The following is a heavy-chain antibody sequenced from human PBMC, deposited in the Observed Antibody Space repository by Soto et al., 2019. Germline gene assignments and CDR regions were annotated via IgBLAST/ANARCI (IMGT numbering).Heavy chain of an antibody. Sequence: QVQLQESGPGLVKPSQTLSLTCIVSGVSISSGDDYWSWIRQPPGKGLEWIGYIYSSGSTYCNPSXXSXAXXSADTSKNQVSLELTSVTAADTAVYYCARGGGYDYWGQGALVTVPS. J-gene: IGHJ4*02. CDR1: GVSISSGDDY. V-gene: IGHV4-30-4*01. CDR2: IYSSGST. CDR3: ARGGGYDY. D-gene: IGHD3-22*01.